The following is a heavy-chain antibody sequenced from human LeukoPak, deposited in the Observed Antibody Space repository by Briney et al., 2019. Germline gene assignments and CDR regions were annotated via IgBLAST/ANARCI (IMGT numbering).Heavy chain of an antibody. D-gene: IGHD3-3*01. Sequence: SGGSLRLSCAASGFTFSSYAMSWVRQAPGKGLEWVSAISGSGGSTYYADSVKGRFTISRDNSKNTLYLQMNSLRAEDTAVYYCAKDQYYDFWSGYDYWGQGTLVTVSS. V-gene: IGHV3-23*01. CDR3: AKDQYYDFWSGYDY. J-gene: IGHJ4*02. CDR1: GFTFSSYA. CDR2: ISGSGGST.